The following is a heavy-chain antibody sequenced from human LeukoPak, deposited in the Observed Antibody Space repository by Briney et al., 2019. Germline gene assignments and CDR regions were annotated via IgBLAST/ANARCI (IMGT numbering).Heavy chain of an antibody. J-gene: IGHJ2*01. Sequence: GGSLRLSCAASGVTFSKDDFHWARQPPGKGLEWVADIAFTGNTYYADSVKGRFTISREDAANSLYLQMRSLGAGDTALYYCTKEFCGSRAACAGGSYYDFWGRGALVTVSS. D-gene: IGHD2-15*01. CDR1: GVTFSKDD. CDR3: TKEFCGSRAACAGGSYYDF. V-gene: IGHV3-13*01. CDR2: IAFTGNT.